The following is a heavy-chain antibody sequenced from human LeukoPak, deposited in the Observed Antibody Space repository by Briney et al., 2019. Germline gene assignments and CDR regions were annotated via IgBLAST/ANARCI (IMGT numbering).Heavy chain of an antibody. V-gene: IGHV4-4*07. CDR1: GGSISSYY. CDR3: AREEDYYGSGTFDY. J-gene: IGHJ4*02. Sequence: SETLSLTCTVSGGSISSYYWSWIRQPAGKGLEWLGRIYTSGSTNYNPSLKSRVTISVDTSKNQFSLKLSSVTAADTAVYYCAREEDYYGSGTFDYWGQGTLVTVSS. D-gene: IGHD3-10*01. CDR2: IYTSGST.